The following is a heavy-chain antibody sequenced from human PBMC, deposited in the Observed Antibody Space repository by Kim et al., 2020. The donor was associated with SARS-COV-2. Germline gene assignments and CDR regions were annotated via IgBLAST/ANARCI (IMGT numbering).Heavy chain of an antibody. Sequence: ASVKVSCKASGYTFTSYGISWVRQAPGQGLEWMGWISAYNGNTNYAQKLQGRVTMTTDISTSTAYMELRSLRSDDTAVYYCARVLWFGEFKPIDYWGQGTLVTVSS. J-gene: IGHJ4*02. D-gene: IGHD3-10*01. V-gene: IGHV1-18*04. CDR3: ARVLWFGEFKPIDY. CDR2: ISAYNGNT. CDR1: GYTFTSYG.